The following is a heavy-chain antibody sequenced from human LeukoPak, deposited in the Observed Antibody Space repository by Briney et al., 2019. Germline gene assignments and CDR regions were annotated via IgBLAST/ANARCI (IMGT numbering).Heavy chain of an antibody. D-gene: IGHD5-18*01. CDR2: IYYSGST. J-gene: IGHJ4*02. V-gene: IGHV4-59*01. CDR1: GGSISSYY. Sequence: PSETLSLTCTVSGGSISSYYWSWIRQPPGKGLEWIGYIYYSGSTNYIPSLKSRVTISVDTSKNQFSLKLNSVTAADTAVYYCARVGRGYSYGPFDSWGQGTLVTVSS. CDR3: ARVGRGYSYGPFDS.